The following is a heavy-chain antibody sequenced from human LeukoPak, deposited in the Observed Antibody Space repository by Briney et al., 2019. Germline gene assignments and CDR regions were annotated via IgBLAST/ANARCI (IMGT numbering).Heavy chain of an antibody. CDR2: ISGSGSIT. D-gene: IGHD4/OR15-4a*01. Sequence: GGSLRLSCAASGFTFSSYAMSWVRQAPGRGLEWVSGISGSGSITLYADSVKGRFAISRDNSKNTLYLQMSSLRTEDTAVYWCVKSAINYGANWFDPWGQGTLVTVSS. J-gene: IGHJ5*02. CDR3: VKSAINYGANWFDP. V-gene: IGHV3-23*01. CDR1: GFTFSSYA.